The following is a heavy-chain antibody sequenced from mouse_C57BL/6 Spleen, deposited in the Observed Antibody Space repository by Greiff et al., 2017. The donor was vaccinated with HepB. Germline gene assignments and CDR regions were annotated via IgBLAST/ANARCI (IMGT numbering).Heavy chain of an antibody. CDR3: ARDYGSSYGYFDV. CDR1: GYTFTSYW. D-gene: IGHD1-1*01. V-gene: IGHV1-55*01. CDR2: IYPGSGST. J-gene: IGHJ1*03. Sequence: QVQLQQPGAELVKPGASVKMSCKASGYTFTSYWITWVKQRPGQGLEWIGDIYPGSGSTNYNEKFKSKATLTVDKSSSTAYMQLSSLTSEDSAVYYCARDYGSSYGYFDVWGTGTTVTVSS.